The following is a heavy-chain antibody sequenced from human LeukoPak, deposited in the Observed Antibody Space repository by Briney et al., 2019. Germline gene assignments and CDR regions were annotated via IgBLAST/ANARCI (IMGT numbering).Heavy chain of an antibody. Sequence: GGSLRLSCAASGFIFRDYDMHWVRQTTGGGLEWVSATGTLGDVYYLDSVKGRFTISRENANNSLYLQMNSLRAGDTSVYYCARGVGVDLGPGVMGTFDYWGQGTPVSVS. CDR2: TGTLGDV. V-gene: IGHV3-13*01. CDR3: ARGVGVDLGPGVMGTFDY. D-gene: IGHD3-10*01. CDR1: GFIFRDYD. J-gene: IGHJ4*02.